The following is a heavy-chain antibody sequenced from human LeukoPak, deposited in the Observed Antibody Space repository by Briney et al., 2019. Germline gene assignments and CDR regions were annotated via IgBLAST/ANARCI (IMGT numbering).Heavy chain of an antibody. CDR2: ISSSGSTI. Sequence: GGSLRLSCAASGFTFSSYEMNWVRQAPGKGLEWVSYISSSGSTIYYADSVKGRFSISRDNANNSLFLQMNSLRGDDTALYYCARVGLLVNGAFDIWGQGTMVTVAS. J-gene: IGHJ3*02. D-gene: IGHD2-8*01. CDR3: ARVGLLVNGAFDI. V-gene: IGHV3-48*03. CDR1: GFTFSSYE.